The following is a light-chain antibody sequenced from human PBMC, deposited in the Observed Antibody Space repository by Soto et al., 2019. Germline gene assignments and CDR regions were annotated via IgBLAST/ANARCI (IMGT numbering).Light chain of an antibody. Sequence: DIQSTQTPYTLSGSLRDRGTITCRASQTISSWLAWYQQKPGKAPKLLIYKASTLKSGVQSRFSGSGSGTEFTLTISSLQPDDFATYYCQHYNSYSEAFGQGTKVDIK. CDR1: QTISSW. V-gene: IGKV1-5*03. CDR3: QHYNSYSEA. CDR2: KAS. J-gene: IGKJ1*01.